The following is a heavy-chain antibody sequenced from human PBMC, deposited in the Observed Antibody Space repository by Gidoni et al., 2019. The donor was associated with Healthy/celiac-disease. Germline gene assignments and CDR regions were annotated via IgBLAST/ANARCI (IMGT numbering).Heavy chain of an antibody. D-gene: IGHD1-26*01. Sequence: QVLLVEAGGGVVQPGRSLRISCAASGFTFSSYGMHWVRQAPGKGLEWVAVISYDGSNKYYADSVKGRFTISRDNSKNTLYLQMNSLRAEDTAVYYCAKVFGATNFDYWGQGTLVTVSS. CDR3: AKVFGATNFDY. CDR2: ISYDGSNK. V-gene: IGHV3-30*18. CDR1: GFTFSSYG. J-gene: IGHJ4*02.